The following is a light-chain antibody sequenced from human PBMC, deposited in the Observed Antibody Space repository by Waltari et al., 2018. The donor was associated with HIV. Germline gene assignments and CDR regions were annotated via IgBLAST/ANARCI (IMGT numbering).Light chain of an antibody. CDR1: SSDIGSYEY. CDR2: NVS. J-gene: IGLJ3*02. Sequence: SALTQPASASGSPGQSFTISCTGTSSDIGSYEYVSWYQQNPAKAPKRIISNVSRRPSGGPARFSGSELGNTASRTISGLQPEDEADYSCGAYADSGTLGLFGGGTKLTVL. V-gene: IGLV2-14*01. CDR3: GAYADSGTLGL.